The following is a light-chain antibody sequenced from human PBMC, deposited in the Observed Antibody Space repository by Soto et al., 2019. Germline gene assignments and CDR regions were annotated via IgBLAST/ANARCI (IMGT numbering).Light chain of an antibody. J-gene: IGKJ2*01. V-gene: IGKV3-20*01. CDR2: GAS. CDR1: QSVSSSY. Sequence: EIVLTQSPGTLSLSPGERATLSCRASQSVSSSYLAWYQQKPGQAPRLPIYGASSRATGIPDRFSGSGSGTDFTLTISRLEPEDFAVYYCHQYGSSPLYTFGQGTKLEIK. CDR3: HQYGSSPLYT.